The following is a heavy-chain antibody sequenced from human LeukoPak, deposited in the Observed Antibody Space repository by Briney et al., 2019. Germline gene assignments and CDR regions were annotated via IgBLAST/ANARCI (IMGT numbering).Heavy chain of an antibody. V-gene: IGHV3-11*06. CDR2: ISSSSSYT. CDR3: ASSRHGPPDDY. Sequence: PVGSLRLSCAAPGFTLSDYYMSWIRQAPGKGLEWVSYISSSSSYTNYADSVKGRFTISRDNAKNSLYLKMNSLRAEETDVYYCASSRHGPPDDYWGQGTLVTVSS. D-gene: IGHD1-14*01. CDR1: GFTLSDYY. J-gene: IGHJ4*02.